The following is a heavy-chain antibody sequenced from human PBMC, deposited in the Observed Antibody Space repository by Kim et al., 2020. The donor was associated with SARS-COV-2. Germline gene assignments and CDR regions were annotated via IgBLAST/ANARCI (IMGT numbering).Heavy chain of an antibody. Sequence: GGSLRLSCAASGFTFRVNGMHWVRQAPGKGLEWVAVTSYDGSHETYADSVKGRFTIYRDTSKNTLYLQMNSLRVEDTAVYYCARDGGSGWFPSYYFDNWGLGTLVTVSS. J-gene: IGHJ4*02. V-gene: IGHV3-30*12. CDR3: ARDGGSGWFPSYYFDN. CDR1: GFTFRVNG. D-gene: IGHD6-19*01. CDR2: TSYDGSHE.